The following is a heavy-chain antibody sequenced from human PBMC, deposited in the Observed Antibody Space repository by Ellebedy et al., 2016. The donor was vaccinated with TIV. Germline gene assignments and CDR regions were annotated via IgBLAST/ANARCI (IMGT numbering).Heavy chain of an antibody. CDR1: GFSFNSYI. Sequence: GESLKISCAASGFSFNSYIMSWVRQAPGKGLEWVSATSGSGGTRYYADSVKGRFTTSRDNSKNTLYLQMNSLRAEDTAIYYCAKDRVARTLVEKNFFDCWGQGTLVTVSS. CDR3: AKDRVARTLVEKNFFDC. CDR2: TSGSGGTR. V-gene: IGHV3-23*01. J-gene: IGHJ4*02. D-gene: IGHD2-15*01.